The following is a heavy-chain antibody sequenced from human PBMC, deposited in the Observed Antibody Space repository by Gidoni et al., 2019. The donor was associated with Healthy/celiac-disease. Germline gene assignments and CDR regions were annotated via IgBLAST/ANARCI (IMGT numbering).Heavy chain of an antibody. V-gene: IGHV1-69*01. D-gene: IGHD6-6*01. Sequence: QVQLVQSGAEVKKPGSSVQVSCKASGGTFSSYAISWVRQAPGQGLEWMGGIIPIFGTANYAQKFQGRVTITADESTSTAYMELSSLRSEDTAVYYCARDRWDGIAARRYYFDYWGQGTLVTVSS. CDR2: IIPIFGTA. CDR3: ARDRWDGIAARRYYFDY. J-gene: IGHJ4*02. CDR1: GGTFSSYA.